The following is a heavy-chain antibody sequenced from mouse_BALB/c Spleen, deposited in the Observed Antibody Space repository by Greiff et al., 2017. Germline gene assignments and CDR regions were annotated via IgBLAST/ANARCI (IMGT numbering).Heavy chain of an antibody. D-gene: IGHD1-1*01. J-gene: IGHJ4*01. CDR1: GYTFTSYW. Sequence: QVQLQQPGAELVKPGASVKLSCKASGYTFTSYWMHWVKQMPGQGLEWIGEINPSNGRTNYNEKFKSKATLTVDKSSSTAYMQLSSLTSEDSAVYYCARPHYYGSPYAMDYWGQGTSVTVSS. CDR3: ARPHYYGSPYAMDY. V-gene: IGHV1S81*02. CDR2: INPSNGRT.